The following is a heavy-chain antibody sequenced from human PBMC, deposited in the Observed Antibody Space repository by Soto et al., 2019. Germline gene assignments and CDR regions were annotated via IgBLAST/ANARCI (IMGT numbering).Heavy chain of an antibody. J-gene: IGHJ5*02. CDR2: IIPILGIA. CDR3: ARVVSGNNWFDP. D-gene: IGHD3-3*01. V-gene: IGHV1-69*02. CDR1: GGTFSSYT. Sequence: QVPLVQSGAEVKKPGSSVKVSCKASGGTFSSYTISWVRQAPGQGLEWMGRIIPILGIANYAQKFQGRVTITADKSTSTAYMELSSLRSEDTAVYYCARVVSGNNWFDPWGQGTLVTVSS.